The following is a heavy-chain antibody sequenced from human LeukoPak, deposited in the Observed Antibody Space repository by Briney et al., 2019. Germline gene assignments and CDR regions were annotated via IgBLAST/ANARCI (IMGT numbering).Heavy chain of an antibody. J-gene: IGHJ4*02. D-gene: IGHD3-10*01. CDR1: GFTFSSSS. V-gene: IGHV3-21*01. CDR2: ISSSSYI. Sequence: GGSLRLSCAASGFTFSSSSMNWVRQAPGKGLEWVSSISSSSYIYYADSVKGRFTISRDNSKNSLYLQMNNLRAEDTAVYYCAREASGRCLDYWGQGTLVTVSS. CDR3: AREASGRCLDY.